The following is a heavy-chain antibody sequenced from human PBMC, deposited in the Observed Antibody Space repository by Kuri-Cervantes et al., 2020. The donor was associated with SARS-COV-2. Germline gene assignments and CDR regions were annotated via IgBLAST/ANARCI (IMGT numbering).Heavy chain of an antibody. Sequence: SETLSLTCTASGGPISSHYWSWIRQPPGKGLEWIGYIYYSGSTNYNPSLKSRVTISVDTSKNQFSLKLSSVTAADTAVYYCARLQGIVVVPAAIPFDYWGQGTLVTVSS. CDR1: GGPISSHY. CDR3: ARLQGIVVVPAAIPFDY. V-gene: IGHV4-59*08. J-gene: IGHJ4*02. D-gene: IGHD2-2*02. CDR2: IYYSGST.